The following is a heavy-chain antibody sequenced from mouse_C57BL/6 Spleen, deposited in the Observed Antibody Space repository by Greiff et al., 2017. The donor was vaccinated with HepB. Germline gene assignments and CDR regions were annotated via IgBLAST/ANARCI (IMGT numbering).Heavy chain of an antibody. CDR2: IYPSDSET. D-gene: IGHD2-3*01. Sequence: QVQLQQPGAELVRPGSSVKLSCKASGYTFTSYWMDWVKQRPGQGLEWIGNIYPSDSETHYNQKFKDKATLTVDKSSSTAYMQLSSLTSEDSAVYYCARHGYYVFDYWGQGTTLTVSS. CDR3: ARHGYYVFDY. V-gene: IGHV1-61*01. CDR1: GYTFTSYW. J-gene: IGHJ2*01.